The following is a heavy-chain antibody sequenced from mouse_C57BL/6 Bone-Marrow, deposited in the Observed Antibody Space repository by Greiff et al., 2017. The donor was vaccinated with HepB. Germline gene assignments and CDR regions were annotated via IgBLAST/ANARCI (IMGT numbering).Heavy chain of an antibody. CDR3: ARSPHCYGSSSWCFDV. J-gene: IGHJ1*03. D-gene: IGHD1-1*01. CDR1: GYTFTSYW. CDR2: IDPSDSYT. Sequence: QVQLQHPGAELVKPGASVKLSCKASGYTFTSYWMQWVKQRPGQGLEWIGEIDPSDSYTNYNQKFKGKATLTVDTSSSTAYMQLSSLTSEDAAVYYCARSPHCYGSSSWCFDVWGTGTTVTVSS. V-gene: IGHV1-50*01.